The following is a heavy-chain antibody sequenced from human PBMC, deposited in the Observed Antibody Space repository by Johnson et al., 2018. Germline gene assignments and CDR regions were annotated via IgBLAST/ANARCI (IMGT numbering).Heavy chain of an antibody. CDR3: ARQHYYDTRGYPDWYDP. J-gene: IGHJ5*02. Sequence: VQLVQSGAEVKKPGESLKISCKGSEYRSASYWIGWVRQKPGKGLEWMGIIYPGDSDTRYSPSFQGQVTISADKSISTAYLPWSSLKASDTAMYYCARQHYYDTRGYPDWYDPWGQGTLVTVSS. CDR1: EYRSASYW. D-gene: IGHD3-22*01. CDR2: IYPGDSDT. V-gene: IGHV5-51*01.